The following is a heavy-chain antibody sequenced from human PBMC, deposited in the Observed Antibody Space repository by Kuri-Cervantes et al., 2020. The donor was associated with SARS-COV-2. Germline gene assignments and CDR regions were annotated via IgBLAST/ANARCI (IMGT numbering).Heavy chain of an antibody. Sequence: WETLSFPCTVPGGSISSSVYYWGWMRQPPGRGLELIGSIYYIRTTYYNPSLKSRVTISVDTSKNQFSLNLSSVTAADTAVYYCARPIVEAAFDYWGQGTLVTVSS. CDR3: ARPIVEAAFDY. CDR2: IYYIRTT. CDR1: GGSISSSVYY. D-gene: IGHD1-26*01. J-gene: IGHJ4*02. V-gene: IGHV4-39*01.